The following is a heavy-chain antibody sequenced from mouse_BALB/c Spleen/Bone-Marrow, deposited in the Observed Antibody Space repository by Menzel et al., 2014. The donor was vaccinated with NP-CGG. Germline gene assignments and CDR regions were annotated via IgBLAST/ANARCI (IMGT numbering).Heavy chain of an antibody. CDR1: GFTFSSFG. D-gene: IGHD2-14*01. V-gene: IGHV5-17*02. Sequence: EVKLMESGGGLVQPGGSRKLSCAASGFTFSSFGMHWVRQAAQKGLEWVAYISSGSSTIYYADTVKGRFTISRDNPKNTLFLQMTSLRSEDTAMYYCARSLYYKYDFFDYWGQGTTLTVSS. J-gene: IGHJ2*01. CDR3: ARSLYYKYDFFDY. CDR2: ISSGSSTI.